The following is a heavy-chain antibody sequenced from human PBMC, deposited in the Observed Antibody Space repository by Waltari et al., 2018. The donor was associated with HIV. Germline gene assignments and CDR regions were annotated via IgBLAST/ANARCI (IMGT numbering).Heavy chain of an antibody. V-gene: IGHV4-39*02. Sequence: RLEESGPGLLKPSETLSLSCSVSGVSVFQTGFFWAWFRQSPGRGCDWIATLSNDGGLYQDRSSANRVRRFAGPSGDRFSLSRASVTAEDTAIYYCAREMDTFAGPEALDVWGRATKVVVSS. CDR3: AREMDTFAGPEALDV. J-gene: IGHJ3*01. D-gene: IGHD3-10*01. CDR1: GVSVFQTGFF. CDR2: LSNDGGL.